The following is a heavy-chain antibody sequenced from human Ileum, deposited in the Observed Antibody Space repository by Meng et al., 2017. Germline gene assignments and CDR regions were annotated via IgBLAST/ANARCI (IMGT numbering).Heavy chain of an antibody. Sequence: GESLKISCAASGFTFSSYSMNWVRQAPGKGLEWVSSISSSSSYIYYADSVKGRFTISRDNAKNSLYLQMNSLRAEDTAVYYCARALAVTTDFWVDAFDIWGQGTMVTVSS. V-gene: IGHV3-21*01. D-gene: IGHD4-17*01. CDR1: GFTFSSYS. CDR2: ISSSSSYI. J-gene: IGHJ3*02. CDR3: ARALAVTTDFWVDAFDI.